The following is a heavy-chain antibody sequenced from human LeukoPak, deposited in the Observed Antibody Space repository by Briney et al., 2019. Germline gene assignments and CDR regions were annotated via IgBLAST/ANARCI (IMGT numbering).Heavy chain of an antibody. Sequence: GASVKVSCKASGYTFTGYYMHWVRQAPGQGLEWMGRINPNSGGTNYAQKFQGRVTMTRDTSIRTVYMELSRLRSDDTAVYYCARGRKAMYDFWSGYEGYMDVWGKGTTVTVSS. CDR3: ARGRKAMYDFWSGYEGYMDV. CDR2: INPNSGGT. V-gene: IGHV1-2*06. CDR1: GYTFTGYY. D-gene: IGHD3-3*01. J-gene: IGHJ6*03.